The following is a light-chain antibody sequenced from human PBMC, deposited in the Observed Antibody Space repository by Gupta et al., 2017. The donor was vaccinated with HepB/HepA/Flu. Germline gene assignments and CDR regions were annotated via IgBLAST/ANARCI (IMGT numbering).Light chain of an antibody. CDR2: GAS. J-gene: IGKJ4*01. Sequence: IVLTQPPATLSFSPGERATLSCRASQSFTSGYLAWYQQKPGQAPRLLIYGASRRATDIPDRFSGSGSGTDFTLTISRLEPEDFAVYYCQHYDFSIPLSFGGGTKVEMK. CDR3: QHYDFSIPLS. V-gene: IGKV3-20*01. CDR1: QSFTSGY.